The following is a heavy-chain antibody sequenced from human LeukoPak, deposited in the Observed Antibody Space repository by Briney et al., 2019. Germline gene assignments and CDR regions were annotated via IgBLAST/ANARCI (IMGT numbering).Heavy chain of an antibody. V-gene: IGHV1-69*06. CDR1: GGTSSSYV. J-gene: IGHJ6*04. CDR3: ASGPYYYYGMDV. Sequence: SVKVSCKASGGTSSSYVISWVRQAPGQGLEWMGGIIPIFGTANYAQKFQGRVTITADKSTSTAYMELSSLRSEDTAVYYCASGPYYYYGMDVWGKGTTVTVSS. CDR2: IIPIFGTA.